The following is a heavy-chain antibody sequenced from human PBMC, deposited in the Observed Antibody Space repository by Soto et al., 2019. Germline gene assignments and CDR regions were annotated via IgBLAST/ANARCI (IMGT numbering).Heavy chain of an antibody. CDR1: GFTFSSYG. CDR3: AKARAYYYDSSALGDY. V-gene: IGHV3-30*18. CDR2: ISYDGSNK. Sequence: QVQLVESGGGVVQPGRSLRLSCAASGFTFSSYGMHWVRQAPGKGLEWVAVISYDGSNKYYPDSVKGRFTISRDNSKNTLYLQMNSLRAEDTAVYYCAKARAYYYDSSALGDYWGQGTLVTVSS. D-gene: IGHD3-22*01. J-gene: IGHJ4*02.